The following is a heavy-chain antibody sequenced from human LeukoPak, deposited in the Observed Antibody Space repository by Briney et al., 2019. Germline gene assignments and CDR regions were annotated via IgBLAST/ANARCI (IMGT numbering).Heavy chain of an antibody. J-gene: IGHJ4*02. D-gene: IGHD6-13*01. CDR3: ARDRWEQQLVLDY. CDR2: IKSKTDGGTT. V-gene: IGHV3-15*01. Sequence: GGSLRLSCAASGFTFSNAWMSWVRQAPGKGLEWVGRIKSKTDGGTTDYAAPVKGRFTISRDDSKNTLYLQMNSLRAEDTAVYYCARDRWEQQLVLDYWGQGTLVTVSS. CDR1: GFTFSNAW.